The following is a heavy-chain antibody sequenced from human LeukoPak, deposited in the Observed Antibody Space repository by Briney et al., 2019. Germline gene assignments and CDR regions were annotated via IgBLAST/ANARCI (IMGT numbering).Heavy chain of an antibody. CDR3: ARDMYGDFSFDY. J-gene: IGHJ4*02. CDR2: ISSSSSYI. Sequence: GGSLRLSCAASGFTFSSYSMNWVRQAPGKGLEWVSSISSSSSYIYYADSVKGRFTISRDNAKNSLYLQMNSPRAEDTAVYYCARDMYGDFSFDYWGQGTLVTVSS. D-gene: IGHD4-17*01. CDR1: GFTFSSYS. V-gene: IGHV3-21*01.